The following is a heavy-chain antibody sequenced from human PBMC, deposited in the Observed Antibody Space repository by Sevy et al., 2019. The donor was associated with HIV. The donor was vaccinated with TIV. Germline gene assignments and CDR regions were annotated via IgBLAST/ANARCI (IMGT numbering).Heavy chain of an antibody. CDR1: GYSFTSYW. Sequence: GESLKISCKGSGYSFTSYWISWVRQMPGKGLEWMGRIDPSDSYTNYSPSFQGHVTISADKSISTAYLQCSSLKTSDTAMYYCARRAAVAGGYYYGMDVWGQGTTVTVSS. J-gene: IGHJ6*02. V-gene: IGHV5-10-1*01. D-gene: IGHD6-19*01. CDR3: ARRAAVAGGYYYGMDV. CDR2: IDPSDSYT.